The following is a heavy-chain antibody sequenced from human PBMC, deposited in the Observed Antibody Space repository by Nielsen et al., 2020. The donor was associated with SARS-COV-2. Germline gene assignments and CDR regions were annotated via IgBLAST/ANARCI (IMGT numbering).Heavy chain of an antibody. CDR2: ISYDGSNK. Sequence: VRQAPGKGLEWVAVISYDGSNKYYADSVKGRFTISRDNSKNTLYLQMNSLRAEDTAVYYCARDQGGDCYSFCLNRGAFDIWGQGTMVTVSS. V-gene: IGHV3-30-3*01. D-gene: IGHD2-21*02. J-gene: IGHJ3*02. CDR3: ARDQGGDCYSFCLNRGAFDI.